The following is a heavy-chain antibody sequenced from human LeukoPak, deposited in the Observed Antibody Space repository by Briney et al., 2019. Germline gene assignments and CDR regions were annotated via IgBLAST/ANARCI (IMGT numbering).Heavy chain of an antibody. V-gene: IGHV4-34*01. J-gene: IGHJ4*02. CDR3: ASTERCSTTCPLDY. CDR2: INHSGST. CDR1: GGSFRGYY. D-gene: IGHD2-2*01. Sequence: SETLSLTCAVYGGSFRGYYWSWIRQPPGKGLEWIGEINHSGSTNYNPSLKSRVTISLDTSMKKFSLKLSSVTAADTAVYYCASTERCSTTCPLDYWGQGTLVTASS.